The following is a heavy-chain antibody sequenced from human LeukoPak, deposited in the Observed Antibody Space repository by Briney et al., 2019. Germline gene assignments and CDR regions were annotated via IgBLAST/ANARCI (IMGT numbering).Heavy chain of an antibody. CDR1: GFTFSNAW. J-gene: IGHJ4*02. D-gene: IGHD3-10*01. CDR2: IKSKTDGGTT. Sequence: GGSLRLSCAASGFTFSNAWMSWGRQAPGKGLEWVGRIKSKTDGGTTDYAAPVKGRFTISRDDSKNTLYLQMNSLKTEDTAVCYCTTARGGSGSKTEDYFDYWGQGTLVTVSS. CDR3: TTARGGSGSKTEDYFDY. V-gene: IGHV3-15*01.